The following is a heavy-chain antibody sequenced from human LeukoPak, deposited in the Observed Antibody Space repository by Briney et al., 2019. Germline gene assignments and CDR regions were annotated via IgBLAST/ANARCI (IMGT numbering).Heavy chain of an antibody. CDR1: GGSISSSSYY. Sequence: PSETLSLTCTVSGGSISSSSYYWGWIRQPPGKGLEWIGSIYYSGSTYYNPSLKSRVTISADTSKNQFSLKLSSVTAADTAVYYCARRGVKWFDPWGQGTLVTVSS. V-gene: IGHV4-39*01. D-gene: IGHD3-16*01. CDR3: ARRGVKWFDP. J-gene: IGHJ5*02. CDR2: IYYSGST.